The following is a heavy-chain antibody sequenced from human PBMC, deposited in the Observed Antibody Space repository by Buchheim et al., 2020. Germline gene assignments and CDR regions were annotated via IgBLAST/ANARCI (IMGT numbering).Heavy chain of an antibody. D-gene: IGHD3-22*01. V-gene: IGHV4-30-4*01. CDR1: CGSISSGDYY. J-gene: IGHJ4*02. Sequence: QVQLQESGPGLVKPSQTLSLTCTVSCGSISSGDYYWSWIRQPPGKGLEWIGYTYYSGSTYYNPSLKTRVTISVDPSKHHLSLKLSSVTAADTAVYYCARADYYLYYFDYWGQGTL. CDR3: ARADYYLYYFDY. CDR2: TYYSGST.